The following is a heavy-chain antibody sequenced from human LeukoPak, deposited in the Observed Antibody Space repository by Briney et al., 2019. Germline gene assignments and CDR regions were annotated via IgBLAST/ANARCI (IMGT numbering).Heavy chain of an antibody. CDR1: GGSISSYY. V-gene: IGHV4-59*08. Sequence: SETLSLTCTVSGGSISSYYWSWIRQPPGKGLEWIGYIYYSGNTNYNPSLKSRVTISVDTSKNQFSLKLSSVTAADTAVYYCARHPSAVAGKTFDYWGQGTLVTVSS. CDR3: ARHPSAVAGKTFDY. D-gene: IGHD6-19*01. J-gene: IGHJ4*02. CDR2: IYYSGNT.